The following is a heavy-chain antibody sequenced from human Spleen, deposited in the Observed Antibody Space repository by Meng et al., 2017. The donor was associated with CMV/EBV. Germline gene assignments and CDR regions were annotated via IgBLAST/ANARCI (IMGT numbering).Heavy chain of an antibody. CDR2: ISAYNGNT. D-gene: IGHD3-10*01. CDR1: YTFTTYG. CDR3: ARMFYYGSGSYYNWFDP. V-gene: IGHV1-18*01. Sequence: YTFTTYGISLVRPAPGQGLEWMGWISAYNGNTDYAQNLQGRVTMTTDTSTSTAYLELRSLRSDDTAVYYCARMFYYGSGSYYNWFDPWGQGTLVTVSS. J-gene: IGHJ5*02.